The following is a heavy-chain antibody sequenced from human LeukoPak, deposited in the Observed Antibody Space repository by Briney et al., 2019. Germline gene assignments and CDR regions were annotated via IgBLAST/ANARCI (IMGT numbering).Heavy chain of an antibody. J-gene: IGHJ4*02. CDR1: GFTFSTYS. CDR2: INSGRIYI. CDR3: ARSEPEIPSRGLPLYTKNFDY. V-gene: IGHV3-21*01. D-gene: IGHD2-2*02. Sequence: KPGGSLGLSCAASGFTFSTYSMTWVRQAPGKGLEWVSSINSGRIYIYYADSVKGRFTISRDNSKNTLYLQMNSLRAEDTAVYYCARSEPEIPSRGLPLYTKNFDYWGQGTLVTVSS.